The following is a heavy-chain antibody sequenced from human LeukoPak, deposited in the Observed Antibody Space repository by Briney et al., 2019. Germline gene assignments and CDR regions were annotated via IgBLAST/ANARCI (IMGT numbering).Heavy chain of an antibody. J-gene: IGHJ4*02. Sequence: GGSLRLSCAASGFTFSSYSMSWVRQAPGKGLEWVSSISSSSSYIYYADSVKGRFTISRDNAKNSLYLQMNSLRAEDTAVYYCARAGYYDSSGYSYFDYWGQGTLVTVSS. CDR3: ARAGYYDSSGYSYFDY. V-gene: IGHV3-21*01. CDR2: ISSSSSYI. CDR1: GFTFSSYS. D-gene: IGHD3-22*01.